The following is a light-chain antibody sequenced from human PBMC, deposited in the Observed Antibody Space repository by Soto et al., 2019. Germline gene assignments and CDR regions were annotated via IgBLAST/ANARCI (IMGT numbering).Light chain of an antibody. V-gene: IGKV1-39*01. CDR2: AAS. Sequence: DIQMTQSPSSLSASVGDRVTITCRASQSISSYLAWYQQKPGKAPNLLIYAASILQSGVPSRFSGSGSGTAFTLTISSLQPGDVEISYCQQSYSTRPILTFGPGTKVDIK. CDR3: QQSYSTRPILT. CDR1: QSISSY. J-gene: IGKJ3*01.